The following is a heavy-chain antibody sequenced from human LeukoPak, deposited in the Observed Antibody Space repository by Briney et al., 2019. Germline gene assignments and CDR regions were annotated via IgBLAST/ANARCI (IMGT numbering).Heavy chain of an antibody. D-gene: IGHD6-13*01. V-gene: IGHV4-34*01. CDR3: ASLILIAAGSDF. Sequence: SETLSLTRAVYGGSFSNLYWSWIRQPPGKGLEWIGEINHRGSTTCNPSLKSRVTISIDTSKNQFSLQLSSVTAADTAVYYCASLILIAAGSDFWGQGNLVTVSS. CDR2: INHRGST. CDR1: GGSFSNLY. J-gene: IGHJ4*02.